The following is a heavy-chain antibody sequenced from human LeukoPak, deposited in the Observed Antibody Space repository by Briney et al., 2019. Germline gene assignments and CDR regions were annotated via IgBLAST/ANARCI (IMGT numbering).Heavy chain of an antibody. CDR2: ISSSSSSYI. V-gene: IGHV3-21*01. Sequence: PGGSLRLSCAASGFTFSSYSMNWVRQAPGKGLEWVSSISSSSSSYIYYADSVKGRFTISRDNAKNSLYLQMNSLRAEDTAVYYCARAYVLEWFDYWGQGTLVTVSS. CDR1: GFTFSSYS. J-gene: IGHJ4*02. CDR3: ARAYVLEWFDY. D-gene: IGHD3-3*01.